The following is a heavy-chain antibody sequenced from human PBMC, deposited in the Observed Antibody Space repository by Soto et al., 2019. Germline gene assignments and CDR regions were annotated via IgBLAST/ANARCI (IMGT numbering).Heavy chain of an antibody. V-gene: IGHV3-11*06. CDR3: AREVAGYSSGWYDYYYYGMDV. CDR2: ISSSSSYT. D-gene: IGHD6-19*01. J-gene: IGHJ6*02. Sequence: QVQLVESGGGLVKPGGSLRLSCAASGFTFSDYYMSWIHQAPGKGLEWVSYISSSSSYTNYADSVKGRFTISRDNAKNSLYLQMNSLRAEDTAVYYCAREVAGYSSGWYDYYYYGMDVWGQGTTVTVSS. CDR1: GFTFSDYY.